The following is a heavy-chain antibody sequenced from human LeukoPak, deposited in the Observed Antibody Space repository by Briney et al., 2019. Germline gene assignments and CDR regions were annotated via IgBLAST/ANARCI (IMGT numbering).Heavy chain of an antibody. CDR3: ARRLGATQPYFDF. D-gene: IGHD1-26*01. CDR1: GYSFASYW. V-gene: IGHV5-51*01. Sequence: GESLKISCKGSGYSFASYWIGWVRKMPGKGLEWMGIIYPGDSDTRYSPSFQGHVTISADTSISTAYLQWSSLKASDTAMYYCARRLGATQPYFDFWGQGALVTVSS. J-gene: IGHJ4*02. CDR2: IYPGDSDT.